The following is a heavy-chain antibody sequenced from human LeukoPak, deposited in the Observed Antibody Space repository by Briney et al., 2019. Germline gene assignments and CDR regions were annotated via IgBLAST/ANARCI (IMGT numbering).Heavy chain of an antibody. CDR1: GYTFTSYD. D-gene: IGHD1-1*01. CDR2: MNPNSGNT. CDR3: ARGRTWIDYFDY. Sequence: ASVKVSCKASGYTFTSYDINWVRQATGQGLEWMGWMNPNSGNTGYAQKFQGRVTMTRNTSISTAYMELSSLRSEDTAVYYCARGRTWIDYFDYWGQGTLVTVSS. J-gene: IGHJ4*02. V-gene: IGHV1-8*01.